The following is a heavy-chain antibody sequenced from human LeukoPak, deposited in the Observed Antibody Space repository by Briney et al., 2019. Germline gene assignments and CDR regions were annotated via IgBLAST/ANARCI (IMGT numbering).Heavy chain of an antibody. CDR3: ARGIICSSTSCQKYYYYGMDA. CDR2: IIPILGIA. Sequence: SSVKVSCKASGGTFSSYAISWVRQAPGQGLEWMGRIIPILGIANYAQKFQGRVTITADKSTSTAYMELSSLRSEDTAVYYCARGIICSSTSCQKYYYYGMDAWGQGTTVTVSS. J-gene: IGHJ6*02. CDR1: GGTFSSYA. V-gene: IGHV1-69*04. D-gene: IGHD2-2*01.